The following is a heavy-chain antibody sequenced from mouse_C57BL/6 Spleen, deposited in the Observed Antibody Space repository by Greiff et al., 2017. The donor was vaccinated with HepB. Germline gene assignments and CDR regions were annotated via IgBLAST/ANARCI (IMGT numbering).Heavy chain of an antibody. CDR3: ARDRGSNFFAY. D-gene: IGHD2-5*01. V-gene: IGHV5-4*01. CDR2: ISDGGSYT. Sequence: EVKVEESGGGLVKPGGSLKLSCAASGFTFSSYAMSWVRQTPEKRLEWVATISDGGSYTYYPDNVKGRFTISRDNAKNNLYLQMSHLKSEDTAMYYCARDRGSNFFAYWGQGTLVTVSA. CDR1: GFTFSSYA. J-gene: IGHJ3*01.